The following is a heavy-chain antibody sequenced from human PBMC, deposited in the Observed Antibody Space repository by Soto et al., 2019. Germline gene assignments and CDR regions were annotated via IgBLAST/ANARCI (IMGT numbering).Heavy chain of an antibody. J-gene: IGHJ6*02. CDR1: GGSISSSSYY. Sequence: SETLSLTCTVSGGSISSSSYYWGGIRQPPGKGLEWIGSIYYSGSTYYNPSLKSRVTISVDTSKNQFSLKLSSVTAADTAVYYCATNYAYYYYYGMDVWGQGTTVTVYS. CDR2: IYYSGST. V-gene: IGHV4-39*01. D-gene: IGHD4-4*01. CDR3: ATNYAYYYYYGMDV.